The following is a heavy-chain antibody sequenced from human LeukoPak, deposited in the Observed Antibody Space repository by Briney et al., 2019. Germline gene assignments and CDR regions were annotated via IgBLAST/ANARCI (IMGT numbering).Heavy chain of an antibody. J-gene: IGHJ4*02. D-gene: IGHD1-26*01. CDR3: ARIVGATDYFDH. CDR2: IYFSGST. CDR1: GDSTSSNSYY. Sequence: PSETLSLTCTVSGDSTSSNSYYWGWIRQPPGKGLEWIGSIYFSGSTYYNPSLKSRATISDDTSKNQFSLKLTSVTAADTAVYYCARIVGATDYFDHWGQGTLVTVSS. V-gene: IGHV4-39*01.